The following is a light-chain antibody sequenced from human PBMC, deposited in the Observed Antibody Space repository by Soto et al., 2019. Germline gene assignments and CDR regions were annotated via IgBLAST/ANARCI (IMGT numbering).Light chain of an antibody. CDR2: GAS. V-gene: IGKV3-15*01. CDR3: QQYTNWPT. CDR1: QSVSSN. Sequence: EIVMTQSPATLSLSPGERATLSCRASQSVSSNLAGYQQQHGQAPRLLIYGASTRATGILAMFRGSGSGTEFILTSSRLQSEDFAVYYCQQYTNWPTFGQGTKVEIK. J-gene: IGKJ1*01.